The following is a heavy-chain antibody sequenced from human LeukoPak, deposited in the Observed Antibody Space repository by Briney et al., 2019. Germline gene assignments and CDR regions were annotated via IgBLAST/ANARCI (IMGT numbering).Heavy chain of an antibody. V-gene: IGHV3-53*01. Sequence: GGSLSLSCAASGFTVSSNYMSWVRQAPRKGLEGVSVIYSGGSTYYADSVKGRFTISRDNSKNTLYLQMNSLRAEDTAVYYCARDRDYGSGNGFDYWGQGTLVTVSS. J-gene: IGHJ4*02. CDR1: GFTVSSNY. CDR3: ARDRDYGSGNGFDY. CDR2: IYSGGST. D-gene: IGHD3-10*01.